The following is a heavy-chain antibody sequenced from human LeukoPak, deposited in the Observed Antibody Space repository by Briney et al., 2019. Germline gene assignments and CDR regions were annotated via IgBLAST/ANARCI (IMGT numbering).Heavy chain of an antibody. D-gene: IGHD2-21*02. V-gene: IGHV3-48*02. J-gene: IGHJ4*02. CDR3: AKSDTYRFDY. CDR1: GFTVSGNY. Sequence: PGGSLRLSCAASGFTVSGNYMSWVRQAPGKGLEWLSYISSSSSIIYYADSVKGRFTISRDNAKNSLYLQMNSLRDEDTAVYYCAKSDTYRFDYWGQGTLVTVSS. CDR2: ISSSSSII.